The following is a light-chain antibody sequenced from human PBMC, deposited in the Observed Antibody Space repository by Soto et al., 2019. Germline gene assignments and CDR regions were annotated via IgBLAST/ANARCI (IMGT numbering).Light chain of an antibody. CDR2: EAS. V-gene: IGKV1-5*03. CDR1: QNVNRW. J-gene: IGKJ1*01. Sequence: DIKMSQSPSTLSASVGDRVTITCRASQNVNRWLAWYQQKPGKAPSLLIYEASTLQNGVPSRFGGSGSETEFTLTINSLQPDDSATYYCQQYNRYSWTFGQGTKVDIK. CDR3: QQYNRYSWT.